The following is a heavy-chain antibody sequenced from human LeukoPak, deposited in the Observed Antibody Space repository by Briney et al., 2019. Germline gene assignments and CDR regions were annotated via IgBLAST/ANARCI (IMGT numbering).Heavy chain of an antibody. CDR1: GYTFTSYG. CDR2: ISAYNGNT. D-gene: IGHD6-19*01. Sequence: ASVKVSCKASGYTFTSYGISWVRQAPGQGLEWMGWISAYNGNTNYAQKLQGRVTMTTDTSTSTAYMELRSLRSDDTAVYYCARLSSGWSRGDFDYWGQGTLVTVSS. V-gene: IGHV1-18*01. J-gene: IGHJ4*02. CDR3: ARLSSGWSRGDFDY.